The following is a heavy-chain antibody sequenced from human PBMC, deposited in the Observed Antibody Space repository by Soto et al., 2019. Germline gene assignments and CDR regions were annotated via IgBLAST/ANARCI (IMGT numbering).Heavy chain of an antibody. Sequence: PGGSLRLSCAASGFTFSSYDMHWVRQATGKGLEWVSAIGTAGDTYYPGSVKGRFTISRENAKNSLYLQMNSLRAEDTAVYYCAREGRRGRWGGIYGMAVWGQGTSVTVSS. CDR1: GFTFSSYD. J-gene: IGHJ6*02. D-gene: IGHD3-16*01. V-gene: IGHV3-13*01. CDR3: AREGRRGRWGGIYGMAV. CDR2: IGTAGDT.